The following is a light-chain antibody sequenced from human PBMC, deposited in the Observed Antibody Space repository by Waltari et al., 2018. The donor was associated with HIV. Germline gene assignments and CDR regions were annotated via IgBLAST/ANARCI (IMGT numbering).Light chain of an antibody. CDR2: ATS. V-gene: IGKV3D-15*03. J-gene: IGKJ1*01. Sequence: EIVMTQSPVTLSVSPGERATLSCRASQNVGNKIVWYQRRPGQSPRLIMFATSVGSTGSPTRFSGSGSGTDFALIITTPQPEDYGIYYCQQYNGSWTFGRGT. CDR3: QQYNGSWT. CDR1: QNVGNK.